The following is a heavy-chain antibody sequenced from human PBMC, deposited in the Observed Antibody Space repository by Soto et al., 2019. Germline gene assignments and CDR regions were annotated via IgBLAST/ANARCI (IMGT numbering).Heavy chain of an antibody. CDR1: WFSVSNTY. D-gene: IGHD6-25*01. Sequence: VGSLRLSCAVSWFSVSNTYMSWVRQAPGKGLEWISVIYRGRATYYADSVKGRFTISRDDSRNTVYLQMNSLTTEDTAVYFCARDRSDSSRADSFDIWGQGTMVTVSS. CDR3: ARDRSDSSRADSFDI. CDR2: IYRGRAT. J-gene: IGHJ3*02. V-gene: IGHV3-53*01.